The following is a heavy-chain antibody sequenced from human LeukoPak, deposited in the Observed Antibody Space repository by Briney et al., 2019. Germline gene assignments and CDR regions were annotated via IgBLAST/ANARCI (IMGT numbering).Heavy chain of an antibody. V-gene: IGHV3-48*03. D-gene: IGHD6-13*01. J-gene: IGHJ4*02. CDR3: ASGNIAAAGTY. CDR1: GFTFSSYE. Sequence: GGSLRLSCAASGFTFSSYEMNWVRQAPGKGLEWVSYISSSGSTIYYADSVKGRFIISRDNAKSSLYLQMNSLRAEDTAVYYCASGNIAAAGTYWGQGTLVTVSS. CDR2: ISSSGSTI.